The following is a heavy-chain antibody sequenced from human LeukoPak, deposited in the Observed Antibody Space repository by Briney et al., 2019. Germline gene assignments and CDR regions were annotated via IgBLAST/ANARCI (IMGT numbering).Heavy chain of an antibody. Sequence: GGSLRLSCAASGFTFSSYSMNWVRQAPGKGLEWVSSISGSSSYIYYADSVKGRFTISGDNAKNSLYLQMNSLRAEDTAIYYCARDRAVYCSGGSCQYFQHWGQGTLVTVSS. CDR1: GFTFSSYS. CDR2: ISGSSSYI. V-gene: IGHV3-21*01. J-gene: IGHJ1*01. CDR3: ARDRAVYCSGGSCQYFQH. D-gene: IGHD2-15*01.